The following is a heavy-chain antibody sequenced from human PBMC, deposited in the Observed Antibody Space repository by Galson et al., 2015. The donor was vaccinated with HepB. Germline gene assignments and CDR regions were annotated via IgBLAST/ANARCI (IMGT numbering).Heavy chain of an antibody. CDR2: IRSKANGYAT. D-gene: IGHD3-9*01. Sequence: SLRLSCAASGFTFSSSAMHWVRQASGKGLEWVGRIRSKANGYATAYAASVKGRFTISRDDSKNTAYLQMNSLKTEDTAVYYCTSLAYDILTGYYPGAFDIWGQGAMVTVSS. V-gene: IGHV3-73*01. CDR3: TSLAYDILTGYYPGAFDI. CDR1: GFTFSSSA. J-gene: IGHJ3*02.